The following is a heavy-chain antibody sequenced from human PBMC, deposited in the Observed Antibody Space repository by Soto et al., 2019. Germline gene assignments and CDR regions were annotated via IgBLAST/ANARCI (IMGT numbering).Heavy chain of an antibody. CDR2: ISAYNGNT. D-gene: IGHD3-3*01. CDR3: ARDPQNLRFLEWSPGWFDP. CDR1: GYTFASYA. V-gene: IGHV1-18*01. Sequence: ASVKVSCKASGYTFASYAISWMRQAPEQGLEWMGWISAYNGNTNYAQRLQGRVTITTDTSASTAYMELSSLRSEDTAVYYCARDPQNLRFLEWSPGWFDPWGQGTLVTVSS. J-gene: IGHJ5*02.